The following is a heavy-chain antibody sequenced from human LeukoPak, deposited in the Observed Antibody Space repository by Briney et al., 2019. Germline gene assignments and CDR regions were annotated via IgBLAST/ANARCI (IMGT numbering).Heavy chain of an antibody. Sequence: SSETLSLTCAVYGGSFSGYYWSWIRQPPGKGLEWIGEINHSGSTNYNPSLKSRVTISVDTSKNQFSLKLSSVTTADTAVYYCARFSPRPPGYSYGYVVYAFDIWGQGTMVTVSS. CDR1: GGSFSGYY. D-gene: IGHD5-18*01. CDR3: ARFSPRPPGYSYGYVVYAFDI. J-gene: IGHJ3*02. CDR2: INHSGST. V-gene: IGHV4-34*01.